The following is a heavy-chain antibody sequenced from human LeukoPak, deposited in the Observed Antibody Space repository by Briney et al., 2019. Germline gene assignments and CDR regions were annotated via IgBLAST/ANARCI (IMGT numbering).Heavy chain of an antibody. Sequence: SETLSLTCTVSGGSISSSSYYWGWIRQPPGKGLEWIGSIYYSGSTYYNPSLKSRVTISVDTSKNQFSLKLSSVTAADTAVYYCASHPSRYFDLWGRGTLVTVSS. V-gene: IGHV4-39*01. J-gene: IGHJ2*01. CDR1: GGSISSSSYY. D-gene: IGHD6-6*01. CDR2: IYYSGST. CDR3: ASHPSRYFDL.